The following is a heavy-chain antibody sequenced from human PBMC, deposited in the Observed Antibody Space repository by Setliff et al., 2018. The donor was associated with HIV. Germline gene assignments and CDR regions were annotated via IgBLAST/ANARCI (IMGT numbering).Heavy chain of an antibody. Sequence: SETLSLTCAVSGNYIGSGYYWGWIRQPPGKGPEWIGSLYYRGTTYYNPSLKSRVTISTGTSNNQFSLTLSSVTAADTAVYYCARGVLITKRVTQTGGYYYYTDVWGKGTTVTVSS. V-gene: IGHV4-38-2*01. CDR3: ARGVLITKRVTQTGGYYYYTDV. D-gene: IGHD2-21*02. CDR2: LYYRGTT. CDR1: GNYIGSGYY. J-gene: IGHJ6*03.